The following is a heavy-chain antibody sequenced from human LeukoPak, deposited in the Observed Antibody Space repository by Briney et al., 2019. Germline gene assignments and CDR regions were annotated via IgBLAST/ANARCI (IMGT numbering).Heavy chain of an antibody. V-gene: IGHV3-64D*06. CDR1: GFTFSSFG. D-gene: IGHD3-10*01. Sequence: GGSLRLSCSASGFTFSSFGMHWVRQAPGKGLEYVSSTATNGGSIVYADSVRGRFTISRDNSKNALYPQMSSLRPEDTAVYFCVKASEYYDYWGQGTLVTVSS. J-gene: IGHJ4*02. CDR2: TATNGGSI. CDR3: VKASEYYDY.